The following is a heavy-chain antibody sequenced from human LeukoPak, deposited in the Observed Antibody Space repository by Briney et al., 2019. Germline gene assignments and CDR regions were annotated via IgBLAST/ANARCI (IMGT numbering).Heavy chain of an antibody. CDR1: GFTFSNYW. V-gene: IGHV4-34*01. J-gene: IGHJ4*02. CDR3: ARGGGGYSYGWYY. D-gene: IGHD5-18*01. CDR2: INHSGST. Sequence: GSLRLPCAASGFTFSNYWMHWVRQPPGKGLEWIGEINHSGSTNYNPSLKSRVTISVDTSKNQYSLKLSSVTAADTAVYYCARGGGGYSYGWYYWGQGTLVTVSS.